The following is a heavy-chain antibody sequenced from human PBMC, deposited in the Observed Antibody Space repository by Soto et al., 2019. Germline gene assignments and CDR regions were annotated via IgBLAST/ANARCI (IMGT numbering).Heavy chain of an antibody. V-gene: IGHV4-39*01. CDR1: GGSISSSSYY. CDR2: IYYSGST. J-gene: IGHJ5*02. CDR3: AIQADSPLWSGSWFDP. D-gene: IGHD3-3*01. Sequence: QLQLQESGPGLVKPSETLSLTCTVSGGSISSSSYYWGWIRQPPGKGLEWIGSIYYSGSTYYNPSLKSGVTISVDTSKNQFSLKLSSVTAADTAVYYCAIQADSPLWSGSWFDPWGQGTLVTVSS.